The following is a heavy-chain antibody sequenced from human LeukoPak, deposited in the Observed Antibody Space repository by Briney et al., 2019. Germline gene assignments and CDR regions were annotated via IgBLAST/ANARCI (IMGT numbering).Heavy chain of an antibody. J-gene: IGHJ4*02. CDR2: INANTGNP. CDR3: ARDRYSSSAGSYHLDY. Sequence: ASVKVSCKASGYTFTTYGISWVRQAPGQGLEWMGWINANTGNPTYAQGFTGRFVFSLDTSVSTAYLQLTSLEAEDTAVYYCARDRYSSSAGSYHLDYWGQGTLVTVSS. D-gene: IGHD6-6*01. CDR1: GYTFTTYG. V-gene: IGHV7-4-1*02.